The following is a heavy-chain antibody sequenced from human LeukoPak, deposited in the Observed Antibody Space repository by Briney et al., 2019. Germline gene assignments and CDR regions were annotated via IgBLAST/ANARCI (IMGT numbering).Heavy chain of an antibody. CDR2: INPRGGST. Sequence: APVKVSYATSGYTFTTYYMHWVRQAPGQGLEWVGIINPRGGSTTYAQKFQGRVTMTRDTSTSTVYMELSSLKSDDTAVYYCARGGGPGNFPFDFWGQGTLVTVSS. CDR1: GYTFTTYY. D-gene: IGHD2/OR15-2a*01. CDR3: ARGGGPGNFPFDF. J-gene: IGHJ4*02. V-gene: IGHV1-46*01.